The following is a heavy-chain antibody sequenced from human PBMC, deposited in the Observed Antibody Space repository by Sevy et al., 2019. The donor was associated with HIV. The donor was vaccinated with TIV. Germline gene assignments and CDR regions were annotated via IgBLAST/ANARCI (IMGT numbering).Heavy chain of an antibody. CDR2: ISSSGSTI. CDR3: ASAPTAIRDNYFDY. CDR1: GFTFSDYY. D-gene: IGHD5-18*01. J-gene: IGHJ4*02. V-gene: IGHV3-11*01. Sequence: GSLRLSCAASGFTFSDYYMSWIRQAPGKGLEWVSYISSSGSTIYYADSVKGRFTISRDNAKNSLYLQMNSLRAEDTAVYYCASAPTAIRDNYFDYWGQGTLVTVSS.